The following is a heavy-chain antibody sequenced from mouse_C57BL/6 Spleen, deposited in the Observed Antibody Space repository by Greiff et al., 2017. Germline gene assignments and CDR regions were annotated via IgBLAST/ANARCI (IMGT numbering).Heavy chain of an antibody. J-gene: IGHJ3*01. D-gene: IGHD4-1*01. CDR3: ARNWDVEAY. CDR1: GYSITSGYY. V-gene: IGHV3-6*01. CDR2: ISYDGSN. Sequence: EVQLQESGPGLVKPSQSLSLTCSVTGYSITSGYYWNWIRQFPGNKLEWIGYISYDGSNNYNPSLKNRISITRDTSKNQFFLKLNSVTTEDTATYYCARNWDVEAYWGQGTLVTVSA.